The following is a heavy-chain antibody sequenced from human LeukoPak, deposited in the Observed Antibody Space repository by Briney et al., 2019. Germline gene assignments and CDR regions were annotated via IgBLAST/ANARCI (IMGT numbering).Heavy chain of an antibody. CDR3: ARASSSGWSDAFDI. CDR2: ISSSSSYI. D-gene: IGHD6-19*01. J-gene: IGHJ3*02. Sequence: GGSLRLSCAASGFTFSSYSMNWVRQAPGKGLEWVSSISSSSSYIYYAASVKGRFTISRDNAKNSLYLQMNSLRAEDTAVYYCARASSSGWSDAFDIWGQGTMVTVSS. CDR1: GFTFSSYS. V-gene: IGHV3-21*01.